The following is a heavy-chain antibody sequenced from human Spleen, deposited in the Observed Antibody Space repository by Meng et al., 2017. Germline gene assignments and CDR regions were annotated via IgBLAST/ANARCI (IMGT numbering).Heavy chain of an antibody. D-gene: IGHD1-26*01. J-gene: IGHJ4*02. V-gene: IGHV4-31*03. CDR1: GGSISSGGYY. CDR3: ARDRAGGTAAQFDY. Sequence: SETLSLTCTVSGGSISSGGYYWSWIRQHPGKGLEWIGYIYYSGSTYYNPSLKSRLTISVDTSQNQFSLNLNSVTAADTAVYYCARDRAGGTAAQFDYWGQGTLVTVSS. CDR2: IYYSGST.